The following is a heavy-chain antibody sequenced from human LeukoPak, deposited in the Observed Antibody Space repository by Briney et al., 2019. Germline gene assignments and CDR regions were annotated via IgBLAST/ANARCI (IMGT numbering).Heavy chain of an antibody. V-gene: IGHV1-8*01. CDR2: MNPNSGNT. CDR3: ARGKTRTDSYGYENYYFDY. D-gene: IGHD5-18*01. J-gene: IGHJ4*02. CDR1: GYTFTSYD. Sequence: GASVKVSCKASGYTFTSYDINWVRQATGQGLEWMGWMNPNSGNTGYAQKFQGRVTMTRNTSISTAYMELSSLRSEDTAVYYCARGKTRTDSYGYENYYFDYWGQGTLVTVSS.